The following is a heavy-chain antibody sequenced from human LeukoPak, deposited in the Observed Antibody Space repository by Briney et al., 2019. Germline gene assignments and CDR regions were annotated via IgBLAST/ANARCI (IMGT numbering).Heavy chain of an antibody. CDR3: ARGPPTTQYFQH. D-gene: IGHD1-7*01. Sequence: ASVKVSCKASGYTFTTYDINWVRQATGQGLQWMGWINPNSGNTGYAQKFQGRITITRNTSISTVYMELSSLRSEDTAVYYCARGPPTTQYFQHWGQGTLVTVSS. CDR2: INPNSGNT. V-gene: IGHV1-8*03. J-gene: IGHJ1*01. CDR1: GYTFTTYD.